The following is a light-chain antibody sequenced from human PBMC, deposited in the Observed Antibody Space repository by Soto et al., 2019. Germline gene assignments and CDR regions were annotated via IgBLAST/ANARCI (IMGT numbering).Light chain of an antibody. V-gene: IGLV1-44*01. CDR2: SNN. Sequence: QSVLTQPPSASGTPGQRVTISCSGSSSNIGSKLVQWYQQFPGTAPKLLIYSNNQRPSGVPDRFSGSKSGTSASLAISGLQSEDEADYYCASWDGSLNAHVFGTGTKVTVL. J-gene: IGLJ1*01. CDR3: ASWDGSLNAHV. CDR1: SSNIGSKL.